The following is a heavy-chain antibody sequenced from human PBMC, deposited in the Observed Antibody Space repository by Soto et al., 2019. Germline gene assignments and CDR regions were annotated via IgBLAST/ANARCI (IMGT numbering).Heavy chain of an antibody. Sequence: GGSLRLSCAASGFTFSSYGMHWVRQAPGKGLEWVAVIWYDGSNKYYADSVKGRFTISRDNSKNTLYLQMNSLRAEDTAVYYCARGGIYYYYYMDVWGKGTTVTVSS. CDR1: GFTFSSYG. CDR3: ARGGIYYYYYMDV. V-gene: IGHV3-33*01. D-gene: IGHD6-13*01. J-gene: IGHJ6*03. CDR2: IWYDGSNK.